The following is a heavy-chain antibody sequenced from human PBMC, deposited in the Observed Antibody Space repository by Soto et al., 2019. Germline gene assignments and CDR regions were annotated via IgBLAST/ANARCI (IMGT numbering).Heavy chain of an antibody. J-gene: IGHJ4*02. CDR2: ISGSDGST. D-gene: IGHD6-19*01. Sequence: EVQLLESGGGLVQPGGSLRLSCAASGFTLSSYAMSWVRQAPGKGLEWVSTISGSDGSTYYADSVKGRFTISRDNSKNRLYLEMNSLRAEDTAVYYCAKEYSSGWYYFDYWGQGTLVTVSS. CDR3: AKEYSSGWYYFDY. V-gene: IGHV3-23*01. CDR1: GFTLSSYA.